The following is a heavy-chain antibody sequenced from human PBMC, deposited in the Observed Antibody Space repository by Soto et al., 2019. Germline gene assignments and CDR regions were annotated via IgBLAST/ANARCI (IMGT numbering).Heavy chain of an antibody. D-gene: IGHD2-2*02. CDR3: LTGGRGYTKDDGLEI. J-gene: IGHJ3*02. V-gene: IGHV3-21*01. CDR1: GFTFSSYS. Sequence: EFQLVESGGGLVRPGGSLRLSCADSGFTFSSYSMNWVRQAPGKGLEWVSSISSTSSPIFYAASVEGRFTISRDNAKRTLYMPVHSLKVQDTAPSSCLTGGRGYTKDDGLEIWGPGTMLILSS. CDR2: ISSTSSPI.